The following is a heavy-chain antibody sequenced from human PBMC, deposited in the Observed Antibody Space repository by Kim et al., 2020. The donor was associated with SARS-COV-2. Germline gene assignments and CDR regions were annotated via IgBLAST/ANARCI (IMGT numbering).Heavy chain of an antibody. CDR2: IYNGGRT. Sequence: IYNGGRTTYADPGKGRFTISRDNSKNTRYLQMNSLRAEDTAVYYCASRTTWGQGTLVTVSS. D-gene: IGHD4-17*01. J-gene: IGHJ4*02. V-gene: IGHV3-53*01. CDR3: ASRTT.